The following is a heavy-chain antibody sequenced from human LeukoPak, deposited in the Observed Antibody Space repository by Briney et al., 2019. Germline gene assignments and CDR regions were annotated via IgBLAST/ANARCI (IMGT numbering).Heavy chain of an antibody. CDR2: IKPKTDGETT. V-gene: IGHV3-15*07. CDR1: GFSSSRFG. D-gene: IGHD2-21*01. Sequence: GGSLRLSCAASGFSSSRFGMNWVRQAPGKGLEWVGRIKPKTDGETTEYAAPVKGRFSISRDDSKNMLYLRMNSLKTEDTAVYYCITPLPYSAQGGQGTLVTVSS. CDR3: ITPLPYSAQ. J-gene: IGHJ4*02.